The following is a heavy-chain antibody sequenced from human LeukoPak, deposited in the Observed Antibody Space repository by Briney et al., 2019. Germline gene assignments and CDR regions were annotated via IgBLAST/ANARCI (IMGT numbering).Heavy chain of an antibody. J-gene: IGHJ4*02. D-gene: IGHD1-26*01. Sequence: GGSLRLSCAASGFTFSSYSMNWVRQAPGKGLEWVSYISSSSSTIYYADSVKGRFTISRDNAKNSLYLQMSSLRAEDTAVYYCATDPSVGATAPLDYWGQGTLVTVSS. V-gene: IGHV3-48*01. CDR2: ISSSSSTI. CDR1: GFTFSSYS. CDR3: ATDPSVGATAPLDY.